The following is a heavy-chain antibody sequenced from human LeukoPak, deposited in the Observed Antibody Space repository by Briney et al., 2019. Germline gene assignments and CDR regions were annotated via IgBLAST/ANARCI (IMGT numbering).Heavy chain of an antibody. Sequence: GASVKVSCKVSGYTPTELSMHWVRQAPGKGLEWMGGFDPEDGETIYAQKFQGRVTMTEDTSTDTAYMELSSLRSEDTAVYYCATDSARPEMNYYYYMDVWGKGTTVTVSS. V-gene: IGHV1-24*01. CDR2: FDPEDGET. CDR3: ATDSARPEMNYYYYMDV. CDR1: GYTPTELS. J-gene: IGHJ6*03. D-gene: IGHD6-6*01.